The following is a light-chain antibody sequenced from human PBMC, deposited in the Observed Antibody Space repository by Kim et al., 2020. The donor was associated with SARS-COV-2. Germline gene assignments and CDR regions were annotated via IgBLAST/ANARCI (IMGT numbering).Light chain of an antibody. Sequence: QLVLTQSPSASASLGASVKLTCTLSSGHSSYAIAWHQQQPEKGPRYLMKLNSDGSHSKGDGIPDRFSGSSSGAERYLTISSLQSEHEADYYCQRFGGGTQLTVL. CDR2: LNSDGSH. CDR1: SGHSSYA. CDR3: QR. J-gene: IGLJ2*01. V-gene: IGLV4-69*01.